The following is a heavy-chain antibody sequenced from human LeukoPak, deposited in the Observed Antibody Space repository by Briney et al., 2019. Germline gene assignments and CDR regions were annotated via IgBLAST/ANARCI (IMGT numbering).Heavy chain of an antibody. D-gene: IGHD1-26*01. CDR3: ARDPSNSGSYSRLDQ. V-gene: IGHV3-21*01. CDR1: GFTFSNYG. CDR2: ISTSSIYI. Sequence: GGSLRLSCAASGFTFSNYGMHWVRQAPGRGLEWVSSISTSSIYIYYADSLKGRFSISRDNAKKSLYLQMNSLRAEDTAVYYCARDPSNSGSYSRLDQWGQGTLVTVSS. J-gene: IGHJ4*02.